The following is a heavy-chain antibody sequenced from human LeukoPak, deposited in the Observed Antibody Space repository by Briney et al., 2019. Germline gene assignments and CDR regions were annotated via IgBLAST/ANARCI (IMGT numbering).Heavy chain of an antibody. CDR3: ASDCRDGYNYD. Sequence: GGSLRLSCAASGFTFSSYSMNWVRRAPGKGLEWVSYISSSSSTIYYADSVKGRFTISRDNAKNSLYLQMNSLRAEDTAVYYCASDCRDGYNYDWGQGTLVTVSS. V-gene: IGHV3-48*04. J-gene: IGHJ4*02. CDR2: ISSSSSTI. CDR1: GFTFSSYS. D-gene: IGHD5-24*01.